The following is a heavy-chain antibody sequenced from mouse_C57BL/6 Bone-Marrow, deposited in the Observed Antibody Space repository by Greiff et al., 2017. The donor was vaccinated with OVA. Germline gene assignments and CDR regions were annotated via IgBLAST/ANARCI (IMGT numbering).Heavy chain of an antibody. V-gene: IGHV5-17*01. CDR2: ISSGSSTI. J-gene: IGHJ2*01. CDR3: ARDYYGSSYVGY. Sequence: EVKLVESGGGLVKPGGSLELSCAASGFTFSDYGMHWVRQAPEKGLEWVAYISSGSSTIYYADTVKGRFTISRDNAKNTLFLQMTSLRSEDTAMDYCARDYYGSSYVGYWGQGTTLTVSS. CDR1: GFTFSDYG. D-gene: IGHD1-1*01.